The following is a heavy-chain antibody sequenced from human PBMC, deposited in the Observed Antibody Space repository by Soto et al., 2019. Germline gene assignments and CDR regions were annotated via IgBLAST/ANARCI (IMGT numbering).Heavy chain of an antibody. J-gene: IGHJ6*02. Sequence: GGSLRLSCAASGFTFSSYGMHWVRQAPGKGLEWVAVIWYDGSNKYYADSVKGRFTISRDNSKNTLYLQMNSLRAEDTAVYYCARDPLKPYSSSYYYYYGMDVWGQGTTVTVSS. CDR3: ARDPLKPYSSSYYYYYGMDV. D-gene: IGHD6-6*01. CDR2: IWYDGSNK. CDR1: GFTFSSYG. V-gene: IGHV3-33*08.